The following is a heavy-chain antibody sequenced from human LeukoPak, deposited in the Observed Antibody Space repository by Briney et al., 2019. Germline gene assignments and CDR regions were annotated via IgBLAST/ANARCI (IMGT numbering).Heavy chain of an antibody. Sequence: GGSLRLSCRTSGFSFVDDSLSWVRQAPGKGLEWVGFIRSITNGGTTEYAASVKGRFIISRDDSKSIVYLQLNSLKTEGTAVYFCARDPVGTTPIDSWGQGTLVTVSS. CDR3: ARDPVGTTPIDS. CDR2: IRSITNGGTT. J-gene: IGHJ4*02. D-gene: IGHD1-26*01. V-gene: IGHV3-49*04. CDR1: GFSFVDDS.